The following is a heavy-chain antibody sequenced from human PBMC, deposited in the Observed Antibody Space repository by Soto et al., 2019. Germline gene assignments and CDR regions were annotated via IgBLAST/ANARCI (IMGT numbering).Heavy chain of an antibody. D-gene: IGHD4-17*01. CDR2: IYYSGST. CDR1: GDSLRSYY. CDR3: ARGIRDYVLDY. Sequence: SETLSLTCTVSGDSLRSYYWSWIRQPPGEGLEWIGYIYYSGSTKYNPSLKSRVTISIDTSKNQFSLNVSFVTAADTAVYYCARGIRDYVLDYWGQGTLVTVSS. J-gene: IGHJ4*02. V-gene: IGHV4-59*01.